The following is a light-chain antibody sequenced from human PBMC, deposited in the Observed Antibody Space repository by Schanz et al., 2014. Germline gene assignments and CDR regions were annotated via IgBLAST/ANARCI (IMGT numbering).Light chain of an antibody. CDR2: DAS. J-gene: IGKJ4*01. CDR3: QQRSNWQAIT. Sequence: EIVLTQSPATLSLSPGERATLSCRASQSVRSSSLVWYQQKPGQAPRLLIYDASTRATGIPAKFSGSGSGTDFTLTISRLEPEDFAVYYCQQRSNWQAITFGGGTKVEI. CDR1: QSVRSSS. V-gene: IGKV3D-20*02.